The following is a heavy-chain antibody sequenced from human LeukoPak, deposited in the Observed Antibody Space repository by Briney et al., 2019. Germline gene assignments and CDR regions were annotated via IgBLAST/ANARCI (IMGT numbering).Heavy chain of an antibody. J-gene: IGHJ3*02. CDR2: IYHSGST. V-gene: IGHV4-38-2*02. CDR3: ARDIGGGGAFDI. CDR1: GFSISSGYY. Sequence: SETLSLTCSVSGFSISSGYYWGWIRQPPGKGLEWIGSIYHSGSTYYNPSLKSRVTISVDTSKNQFSLKLSSVTAADTAVYYCARDIGGGGAFDIWGQGTMVTVSS. D-gene: IGHD3-16*01.